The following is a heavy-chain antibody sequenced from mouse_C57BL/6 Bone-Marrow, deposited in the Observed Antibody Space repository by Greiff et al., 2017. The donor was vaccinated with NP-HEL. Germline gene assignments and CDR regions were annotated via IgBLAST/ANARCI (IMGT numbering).Heavy chain of an antibody. D-gene: IGHD1-1*01. CDR3: ARRDGSSYDYAMDY. J-gene: IGHJ4*01. V-gene: IGHV1-59*01. CDR1: GYTFTSYW. Sequence: QVQLQQPGAELVRPGTSVKLSCKASGYTFTSYWMHWVKQRPGQGLEWIGVIDPSDSYTNYNQKFKGKATLTVDTSSSTAYMQLSSLTSEDSAVYYGARRDGSSYDYAMDYWGQGTSVTVSS. CDR2: IDPSDSYT.